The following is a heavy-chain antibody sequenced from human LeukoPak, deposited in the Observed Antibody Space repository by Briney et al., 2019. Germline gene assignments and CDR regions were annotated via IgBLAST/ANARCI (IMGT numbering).Heavy chain of an antibody. D-gene: IGHD3-10*01. V-gene: IGHV3-23*01. CDR1: GFTFSSYA. CDR2: ISGSGGST. Sequence: GGSLRLSCAASGFTFSSYAMSWVRQAPGKGLEWVSAISGSGGSTYYADSVKGRFTISRDNSKNTLYLQMNSLRAEDTAVYYCAKASGGYYGSGSYYNPYGMDVWGQGTTVTASS. J-gene: IGHJ6*02. CDR3: AKASGGYYGSGSYYNPYGMDV.